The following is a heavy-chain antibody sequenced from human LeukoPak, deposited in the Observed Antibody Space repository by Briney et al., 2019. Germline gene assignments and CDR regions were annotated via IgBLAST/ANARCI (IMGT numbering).Heavy chain of an antibody. J-gene: IGHJ4*02. Sequence: GGSLRLSCVASGFTFRSHWMTWVRQAPGKGLEWVANIKQGGSEKHYVDSVKGRFTISRDDAKNSLYLQMSTLRAEDAAVYYCAREGQESGGKDYWGQGTRLTVSS. CDR2: IKQGGSEK. V-gene: IGHV3-7*05. CDR1: GFTFRSHW. D-gene: IGHD4-23*01. CDR3: AREGQESGGKDY.